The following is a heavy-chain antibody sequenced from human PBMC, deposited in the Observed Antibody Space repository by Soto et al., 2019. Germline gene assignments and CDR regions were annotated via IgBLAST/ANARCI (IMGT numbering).Heavy chain of an antibody. CDR3: ARDTYFDNSGYYYDS. D-gene: IGHD3-22*01. V-gene: IGHV1-18*01. J-gene: IGHJ5*01. Sequence: QVQLVQSGGEVKKPGASVKVSCKASNYSFTTYGISWVRQAPGQGLEWMGWISPYSENTNYARKFQERVTLTTDSSTNTAYMELKRLRSDETAVYFFARDTYFDNSGYYYDSWGQGTLVTVSS. CDR1: NYSFTTYG. CDR2: ISPYSENT.